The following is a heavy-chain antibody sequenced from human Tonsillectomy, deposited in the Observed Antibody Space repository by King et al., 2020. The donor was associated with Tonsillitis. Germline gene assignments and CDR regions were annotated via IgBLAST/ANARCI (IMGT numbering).Heavy chain of an antibody. D-gene: IGHD6-19*01. CDR3: AKGPPAVPGKTSFDD. CDR1: GFTFTSYG. J-gene: IGHJ4*02. Sequence: VQLVESGGGVVQPGGSLRLSCAASGFTFTSYGIHWVRQAPGKGLEWVALISHDGSNKYYADSVKGRFTISRDNSKNTLYMQMNSLRAEDTAVYYCAKGPPAVPGKTSFDDWGQGTLVTVSS. CDR2: ISHDGSNK. V-gene: IGHV3-30*18.